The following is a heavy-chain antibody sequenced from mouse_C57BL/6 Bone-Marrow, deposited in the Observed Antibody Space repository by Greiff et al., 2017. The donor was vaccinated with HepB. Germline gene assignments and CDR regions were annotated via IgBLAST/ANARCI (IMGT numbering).Heavy chain of an antibody. CDR2: ISSGGSYT. Sequence: EVQLVESGGDLVKPGGSLKLSCAASGFTFSSYGMSLVRQTPDKRLEWVATISSGGSYTYYPDSVKGRFTISRDNAKNTLYLQMSSLKSEDTAMYYCARRIYYDYDWFAYWGQGTLVTVSA. V-gene: IGHV5-6*01. D-gene: IGHD2-4*01. CDR3: ARRIYYDYDWFAY. J-gene: IGHJ3*01. CDR1: GFTFSSYG.